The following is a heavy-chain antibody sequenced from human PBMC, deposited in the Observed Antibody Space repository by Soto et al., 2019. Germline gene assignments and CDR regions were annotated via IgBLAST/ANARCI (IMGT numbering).Heavy chain of an antibody. D-gene: IGHD1-1*01. CDR1: VRSISRSDYY. CDR3: ARTWRDAFDI. CDR2: IYYSGST. Sequence: SETLAPTCTVSVRSISRSDYYWSWIRQPPGKGLEWIGYIYYSGSTYYNSSLKSRVTISVDTSKNQFSLKLSSVTAADTAVYYCARTWRDAFDIWGQGTMVS. V-gene: IGHV4-30-4*01. J-gene: IGHJ3*02.